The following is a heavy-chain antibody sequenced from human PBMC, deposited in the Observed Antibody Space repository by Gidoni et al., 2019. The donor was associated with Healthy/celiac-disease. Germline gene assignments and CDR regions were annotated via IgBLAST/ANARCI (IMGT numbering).Heavy chain of an antibody. J-gene: IGHJ2*01. CDR1: GGSFSGYY. D-gene: IGHD5-18*01. V-gene: IGHV4-34*01. CDR3: ARGSDTAMVYFDL. CDR2: LNHSGST. Sequence: QVQLQPWGAGLVKPWETLALTCAVDGGSFSGYYWSWIRQPPGKGLEWIGELNHSGSTNYNPSLKSRVSISVDTSKNQFSLKLSSVTAADTAVYYCARGSDTAMVYFDLWGRGTLVTVSS.